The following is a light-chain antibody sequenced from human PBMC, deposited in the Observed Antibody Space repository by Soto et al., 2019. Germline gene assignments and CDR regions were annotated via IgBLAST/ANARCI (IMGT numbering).Light chain of an antibody. J-gene: IGLJ3*02. V-gene: IGLV1-40*01. CDR3: QAYDRSLNGWV. CDR1: ASNIGADYD. Sequence: QSVLTQPPSVSGAPGQRVTISCTGSASNIGADYDAHWYQQLPGAAPQLLIYGNTNRPSGVPDRISGSKSGASAYLSITGIKAEDEADYYCQAYDRSLNGWVFGGGTKLTVL. CDR2: GNT.